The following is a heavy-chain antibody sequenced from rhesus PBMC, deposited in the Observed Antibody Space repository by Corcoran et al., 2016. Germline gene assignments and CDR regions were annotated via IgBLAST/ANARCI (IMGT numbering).Heavy chain of an antibody. V-gene: IGHV4-99*01. Sequence: QVQLQESGPGLVKPSETLSLTCAVSGYSISSGYYWGWIRQPPGKGLEYIGYIGGSSGSTYYNPSLKSRVTISKDTSKNQFSLKLSSVTAADTAVYYCARRPYYYDSGYFYWGQGVLVTVSS. CDR2: IGGSSGST. CDR3: ARRPYYYDSGYFY. CDR1: GYSISSGYY. D-gene: IGHD3-28*01. J-gene: IGHJ4*01.